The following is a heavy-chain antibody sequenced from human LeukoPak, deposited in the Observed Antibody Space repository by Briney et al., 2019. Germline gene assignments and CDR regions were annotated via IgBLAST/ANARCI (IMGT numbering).Heavy chain of an antibody. V-gene: IGHV3-30*18. CDR1: GFTFSSYG. CDR3: AKDKDSGEPVAGPSFFDY. Sequence: PGGSLRLSCAASGFTFSSYGMHWVRQAPGKGLEWAAVISYDGSNKYYADSVKGRFTISRDNSKNTLYLQMNSLRAEDTAVYYCAKDKDSGEPVAGPSFFDYWGQGTLVTVSS. J-gene: IGHJ4*02. D-gene: IGHD6-19*01. CDR2: ISYDGSNK.